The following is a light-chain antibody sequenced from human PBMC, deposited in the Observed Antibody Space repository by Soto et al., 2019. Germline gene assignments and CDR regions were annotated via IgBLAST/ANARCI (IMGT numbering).Light chain of an antibody. Sequence: DIVLTQSPATLSLSPGERATLSCRASQSVSRYLAWYQQKPGQAPRLLIYDASNRATGIPARFSGSGSGTDFTLTISSLEPEDFAVYYCQQRSNWPRAFGQGTKV. CDR2: DAS. V-gene: IGKV3-11*01. CDR3: QQRSNWPRA. J-gene: IGKJ1*01. CDR1: QSVSRY.